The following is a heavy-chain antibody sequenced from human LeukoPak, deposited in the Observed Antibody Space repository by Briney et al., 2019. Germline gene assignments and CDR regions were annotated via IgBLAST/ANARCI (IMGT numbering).Heavy chain of an antibody. CDR1: GGSFSGYY. CDR2: INHSGST. CDR3: ARTVTNSQINY. V-gene: IGHV4-34*01. D-gene: IGHD4-17*01. Sequence: SETLSLTCAVYGGSFSGYYWSWIRQPPGKGLEWIGEINHSGSTNYNPSLKSRVTISVDTSKNQFSLKLSSVTAADTAVYYCARTVTNSQINYWGQGTLVTVSS. J-gene: IGHJ4*02.